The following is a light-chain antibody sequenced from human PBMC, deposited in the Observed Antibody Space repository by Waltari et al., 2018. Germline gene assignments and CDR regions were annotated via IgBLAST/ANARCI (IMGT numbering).Light chain of an antibody. CDR3: CSYAGSSWV. CDR2: EGG. Sequence: QSALTQPASVSGSPGQSITISCTGTSSDVGSYNLVSWYQQHPGKAPKLTIYEGGKRPSGVSNRFSGSKSVNTASLTISGLQAEDEADYYCCSYAGSSWVFGGGTKLTVL. CDR1: SSDVGSYNL. V-gene: IGLV2-23*01. J-gene: IGLJ3*02.